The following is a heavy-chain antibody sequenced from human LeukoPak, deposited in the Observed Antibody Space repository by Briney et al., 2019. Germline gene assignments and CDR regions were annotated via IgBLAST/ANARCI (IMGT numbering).Heavy chain of an antibody. J-gene: IGHJ6*03. V-gene: IGHV3-21*01. CDR1: ESTFRNYS. CDR3: ARSPALYYYFYMDV. D-gene: IGHD2-2*02. CDR2: ISSGGNYM. Sequence: GGSLRLSCAASESTFRNYSMNWVRQAPGKGLEWVSSISSGGNYMFYVNSVKVRFTISRDNLKNSLFLQMNTLRAEDTAVYYCARSPALYYYFYMDVWGKGTTVTVSS.